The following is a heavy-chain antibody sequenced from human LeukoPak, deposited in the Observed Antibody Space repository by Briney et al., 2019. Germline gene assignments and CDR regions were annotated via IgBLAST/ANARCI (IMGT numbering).Heavy chain of an antibody. CDR2: ISSNSSYI. V-gene: IGHV3-21*01. Sequence: AGSLSLSCAASGFTFSSYSMNWVRQAPGQGLGWVSSISSNSSYIYYADPVKDRFTISRDNDKNSLYLQMNSLRAEDTAVYYCAREGYSSGWYGYWGQGTLVTVSS. D-gene: IGHD6-19*01. CDR3: AREGYSSGWYGY. J-gene: IGHJ4*02. CDR1: GFTFSSYS.